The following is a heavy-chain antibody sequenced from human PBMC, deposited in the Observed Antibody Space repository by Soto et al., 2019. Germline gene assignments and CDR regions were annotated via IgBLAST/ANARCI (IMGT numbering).Heavy chain of an antibody. CDR2: INAGFGAT. D-gene: IGHD2-15*01. CDR3: ATDCSGGSCYGASGMDV. J-gene: IGHJ6*02. Sequence: QVQLEQSGAEVKKPGSSVKVSCKASGGTFGRYAISWVRRAPGQSLEWMGQINAGFGATDLAQMFQGRVTITADKSTTTVYMEVSSLRSDDTAVYYCATDCSGGSCYGASGMDVWGQGTTVTVSS. CDR1: GGTFGRYA. V-gene: IGHV1-69*06.